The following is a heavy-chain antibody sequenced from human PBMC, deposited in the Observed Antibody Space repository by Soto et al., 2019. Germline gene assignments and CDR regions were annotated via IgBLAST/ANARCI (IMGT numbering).Heavy chain of an antibody. D-gene: IGHD3-22*01. J-gene: IGHJ4*02. V-gene: IGHV3-23*01. CDR3: AKESLRDSSGYSHWIVPVDY. CDR1: GFTFSSYA. CDR2: ISGSGGST. Sequence: EVQLLESGGGLVQPGGSLRLSCAASGFTFSSYAMSWVRQAPGKGLEWVSAISGSGGSTYYADSVKGRFTISRDNSKNTLYLQMNSLRAEDTAVYYCAKESLRDSSGYSHWIVPVDYWRQGTLVTVSS.